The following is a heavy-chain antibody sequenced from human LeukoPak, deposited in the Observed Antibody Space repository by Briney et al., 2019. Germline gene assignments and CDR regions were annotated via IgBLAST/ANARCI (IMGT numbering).Heavy chain of an antibody. CDR1: GGSISSYY. CDR2: IYYSGST. V-gene: IGHV4-59*12. D-gene: IGHD3-3*02. J-gene: IGHJ3*02. CDR3: ARAGTIFAGLPDAFDI. Sequence: SETLSLTCTVSGGSISSYYWSWIRQPPGKGLEWIGYIYYSGSTNYNPSLKSRVTISVDRSKNQFSLKLSSVTAADTAVYYCARAGTIFAGLPDAFDIWGQGTMVTVSS.